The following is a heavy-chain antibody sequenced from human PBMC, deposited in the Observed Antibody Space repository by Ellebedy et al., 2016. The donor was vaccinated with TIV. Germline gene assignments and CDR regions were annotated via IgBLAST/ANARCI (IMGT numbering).Heavy chain of an antibody. D-gene: IGHD6-13*01. J-gene: IGHJ6*02. V-gene: IGHV1-3*01. Sequence: AASVKVSCKASGYTFTSYAIHWVRQAPGQRLEWMGWINVGNGNPKYSQKFQGRVTITRDTSASTAYMELSSLRSTDTAVYYCTRSSLREYSSSWFHNYYYGMAVWGQGTTVTVSS. CDR1: GYTFTSYA. CDR3: TRSSLREYSSSWFHNYYYGMAV. CDR2: INVGNGNP.